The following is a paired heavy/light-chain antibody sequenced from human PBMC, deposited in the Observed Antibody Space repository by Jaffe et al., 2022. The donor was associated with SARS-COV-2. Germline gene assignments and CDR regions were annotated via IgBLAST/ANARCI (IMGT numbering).Heavy chain of an antibody. CDR1: GFSLSNARMG. D-gene: IGHD6-13*01. J-gene: IGHJ6*03. Sequence: QVTLKESGPVLVKPTETLTLTCTVSGFSLSNARMGVSWIRQPPGKALEWLAQILSNDDKSYTTSLKSRLTISKDTSKSQVVLTMTNMDPVDTGTYYCARMDVQTLYSSSWGYYYYSYMDVWGKGTTVTVSS. V-gene: IGHV2-26*01. CDR3: ARMDVQTLYSSSWGYYYYSYMDV. CDR2: ILSNDDK.
Light chain of an antibody. CDR1: SSNIGNNY. CDR3: GTWDSSLSSWV. Sequence: QSVLTQPPSVSAAPGQKVTISCSGSSSNIGNNYVSWYQQLPGTAPKLLIFENSKRPSGIPDRFSGSRSGTSATLGITGLQTGDEADYYCGTWDSSLSSWVFGGGAKLTVL. V-gene: IGLV1-51*02. CDR2: ENS. J-gene: IGLJ3*02.